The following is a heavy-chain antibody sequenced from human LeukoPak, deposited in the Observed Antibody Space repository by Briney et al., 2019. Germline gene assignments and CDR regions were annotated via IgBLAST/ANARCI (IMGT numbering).Heavy chain of an antibody. CDR3: ARARVRYYYGSGGYGAFDI. J-gene: IGHJ3*02. Sequence: GASVKVSCEASGYTFSSYDINWVRQAPGQGLEWMGWINPNSGGTNYAQKFQGWVTMTRDTSISTAYIELSRLRSDDTAVYYCARARVRYYYGSGGYGAFDIWGQGTMVTVSS. CDR1: GYTFSSYD. D-gene: IGHD3-10*01. CDR2: INPNSGGT. V-gene: IGHV1-2*04.